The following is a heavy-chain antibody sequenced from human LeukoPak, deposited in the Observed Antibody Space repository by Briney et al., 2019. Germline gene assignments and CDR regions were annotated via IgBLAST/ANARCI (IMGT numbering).Heavy chain of an antibody. CDR1: GGSINSYY. Sequence: SETLSLTCTVSGGSINSYYWSWIRQSPGKGLEWIGYIYYSGSTDYNPSHKSRVTISVDSSKNQFSLKLTSVTAADTAVYFCARHYCSGASCYYFDYWGQGTLVTVSS. V-gene: IGHV4-59*13. CDR3: ARHYCSGASCYYFDY. CDR2: IYYSGST. D-gene: IGHD2-15*01. J-gene: IGHJ4*02.